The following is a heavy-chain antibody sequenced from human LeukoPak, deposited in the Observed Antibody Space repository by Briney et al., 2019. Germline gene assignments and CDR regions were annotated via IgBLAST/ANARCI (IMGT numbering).Heavy chain of an antibody. J-gene: IGHJ5*02. V-gene: IGHV1-2*02. CDR2: LNPYTGGT. CDR1: GYSLTAYW. D-gene: IGHD3-16*01. CDR3: ARARGELSSAANLFDP. Sequence: ASVKVSCKASGYSLTAYWLHWVRQAPGEGLEWMGWLNPYTGGTNYAEKFQGRVTMTRDTSISTAYMELSRLTSDDTAVYYCARARGELSSAANLFDPWGQGALVTVSS.